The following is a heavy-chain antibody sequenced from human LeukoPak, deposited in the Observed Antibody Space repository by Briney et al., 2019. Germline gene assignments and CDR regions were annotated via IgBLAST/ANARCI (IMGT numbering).Heavy chain of an antibody. V-gene: IGHV4-59*01. D-gene: IGHD3-22*01. J-gene: IGHJ6*03. CDR1: GGSISSYY. CDR3: ARGKYDSSGYYSYYYYMDV. Sequence: SETLSLTCTVSGGSISSYYWSWIRQPPGKGLEWIGYIYYSGSTNYNPPLKSRVTISVDTSKNQFSLKLSSVTAADTAVYYCARGKYDSSGYYSYYYYMDVWGKGTTVTVSS. CDR2: IYYSGST.